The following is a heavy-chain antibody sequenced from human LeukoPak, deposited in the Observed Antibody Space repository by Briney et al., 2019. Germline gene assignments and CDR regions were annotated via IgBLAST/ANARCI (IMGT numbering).Heavy chain of an antibody. Sequence: SETLSLTCTVSGASISTYYWSWIRQPPGKGLEWLGYIYFTGSTNYNPSLESRISISVDTSTKQFSLKLTSVTAADTAVYYCARERGYYGSGSYGFDYWGQGTLVTVSS. CDR3: ARERGYYGSGSYGFDY. J-gene: IGHJ4*02. D-gene: IGHD3-10*01. CDR2: IYFTGST. CDR1: GASISTYY. V-gene: IGHV4-59*01.